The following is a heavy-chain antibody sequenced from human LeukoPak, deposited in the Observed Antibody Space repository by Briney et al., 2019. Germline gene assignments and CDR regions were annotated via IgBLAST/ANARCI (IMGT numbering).Heavy chain of an antibody. CDR1: GGSISSSSYY. D-gene: IGHD3-16*01. Sequence: SETLSLTCIVSGGSISSSSYYWGWVRQPPGKGLEWIGTIYYTGSTYYNPSLKSRVTISVDTSKNQFSLKLSSVTVADTAVYYCARESLYDSDFDYWGQGILVTVSS. CDR3: ARESLYDSDFDY. CDR2: IYYTGST. V-gene: IGHV4-39*07. J-gene: IGHJ4*02.